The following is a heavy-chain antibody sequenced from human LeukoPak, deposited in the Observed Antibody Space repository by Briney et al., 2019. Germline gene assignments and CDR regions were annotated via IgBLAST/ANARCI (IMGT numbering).Heavy chain of an antibody. V-gene: IGHV4-39*01. D-gene: IGHD2-8*01. CDR1: GGSISSSSYY. J-gene: IGHJ5*02. CDR3: ARLMGNWFDP. Sequence: PSETLSLTCTVSGGSISSSSYYWGWIRQPPGKGLEWIGSIYYSGSTYYNPSLKSRVTISVDTSKNQFSLKLSSVTAADTAVYYCARLMGNWFDPWGQGTLVTVSS. CDR2: IYYSGST.